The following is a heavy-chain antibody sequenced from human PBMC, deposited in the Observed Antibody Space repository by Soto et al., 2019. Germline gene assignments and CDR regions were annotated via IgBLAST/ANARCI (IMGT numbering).Heavy chain of an antibody. D-gene: IGHD2-2*02. CDR3: ARAPGYCSSTSCYRGYNWFDP. Sequence: LSLTCTVSGGSISSGGYYWSWIRQHPGKGLEWIGYIYYSGSTYYNPSLKSRVTRSVDTSKNQFSLKLSSVTAADTAVYYCARAPGYCSSTSCYRGYNWFDPWGQGTLVTVSS. V-gene: IGHV4-31*02. J-gene: IGHJ5*02. CDR2: IYYSGST. CDR1: GGSISSGGYY.